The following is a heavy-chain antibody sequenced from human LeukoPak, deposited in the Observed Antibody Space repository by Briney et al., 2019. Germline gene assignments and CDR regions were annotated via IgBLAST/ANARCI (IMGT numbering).Heavy chain of an antibody. CDR2: AGWVGGTT. D-gene: IGHD3-10*02. Sequence: GGSLRLPCAASGFTFDRYTIHWVRQTPGKGLEWVSLAGWVGGTTYYADSVRGRFTISRDSGKNSVYLQVNSLTTDDTAFYYCAKEMDTMFFDYWGQGALVTVSS. CDR3: AKEMDTMFFDY. CDR1: GFTFDRYT. V-gene: IGHV3-43*01. J-gene: IGHJ4*02.